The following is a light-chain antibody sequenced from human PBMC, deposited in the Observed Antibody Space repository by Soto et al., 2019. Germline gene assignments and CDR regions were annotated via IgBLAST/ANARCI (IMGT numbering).Light chain of an antibody. CDR2: KAS. J-gene: IGKJ3*01. CDR3: QHYNSYPIT. V-gene: IGKV1-5*03. CDR1: QSISSW. Sequence: DIQMTQSPSTLSASVGDRVTITCRASQSISSWLAWYQQIPGKAPKLLIYKASILERGVPSRFSGSGSGTEFTLTISSLQPDDFATYYCQHYNSYPITFGPGTKVDNK.